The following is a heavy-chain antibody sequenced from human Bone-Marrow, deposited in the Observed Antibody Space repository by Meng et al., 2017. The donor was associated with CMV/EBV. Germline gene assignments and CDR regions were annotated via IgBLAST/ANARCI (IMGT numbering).Heavy chain of an antibody. CDR3: CGRSRQLARVRPFDC. D-gene: IGHD6-6*01. CDR2: IKHSGST. Sequence: QVELAQRGAGLLEPCETLSRLCAVYRGSFCGYYWSWIRQTPGKGLEGIGEIKHSGSTNYNPPLKSRVTISVDTSKNQFSLKLSSVTAADTAVYYCCGRSRQLARVRPFDCWGQGTLVTVSS. CDR1: RGSFCGYY. J-gene: IGHJ5*01. V-gene: IGHV4-34*01.